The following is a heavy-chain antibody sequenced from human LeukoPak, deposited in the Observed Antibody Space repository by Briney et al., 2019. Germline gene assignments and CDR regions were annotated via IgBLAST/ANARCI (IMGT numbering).Heavy chain of an antibody. V-gene: IGHV4-31*03. J-gene: IGHJ6*02. CDR3: ARDRYDSYPMDV. Sequence: SETLSLTCTVSGGSICSGDYYWSWIRQHPGKGLEWIGYIYYSGRTYYNPSLKSRVTISVDTSKNQFSLKLNSVTAADTAVYYCARDRYDSYPMDVWGQGTTVTVSS. D-gene: IGHD3-3*01. CDR2: IYYSGRT. CDR1: GGSICSGDYY.